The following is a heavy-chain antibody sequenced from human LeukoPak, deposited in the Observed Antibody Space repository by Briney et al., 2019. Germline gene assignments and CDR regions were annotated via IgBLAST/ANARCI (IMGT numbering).Heavy chain of an antibody. D-gene: IGHD1-7*01. CDR1: GLTFSDAW. Sequence: GGSLGLSCAASGLTFSDAWMSWVRQAPGKGLEWVGRIKSKSAGGTIDYAAPVKGRFTFSREDSKNTLYLQMNTLETEDTAVYYCSWNSDPFHRMDVWGTGTTVTVSS. V-gene: IGHV3-15*01. CDR2: IKSKSAGGTI. J-gene: IGHJ6*03. CDR3: SWNSDPFHRMDV.